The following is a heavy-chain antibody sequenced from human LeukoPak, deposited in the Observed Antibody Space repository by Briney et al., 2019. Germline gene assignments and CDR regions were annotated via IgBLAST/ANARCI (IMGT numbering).Heavy chain of an antibody. CDR1: GGTFSSYA. J-gene: IGHJ3*01. V-gene: IGHV1-69*05. D-gene: IGHD3-10*01. CDR3: ARDLPLGRDYGSGSYS. CDR2: IIPIFGTA. Sequence: RASVKVSCKASGGTFSSYAISWVRQAPGQGLEWMGGIIPIFGTANYAQKFQGRVTITTDESTSTAYMELSSLRSEDTAVYYCARDLPLGRDYGSGSYSWGQGTMVTVSS.